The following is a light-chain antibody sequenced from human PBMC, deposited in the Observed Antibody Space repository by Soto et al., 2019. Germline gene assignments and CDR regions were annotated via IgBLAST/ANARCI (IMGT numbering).Light chain of an antibody. V-gene: IGLV3-21*02. CDR2: DDS. CDR1: NTGSKC. CDR3: QVWDSSSDHYV. J-gene: IGLJ1*01. Sequence: SYELPQPPSVSVAPGQTARITCGENNTGSKCVHWYQQRPGQAPVLVVHDDSDRPSGIPERFSGSKSGNTATLTISRVEAGDEAAYYCQVWDSSSDHYVFGTGTKVTVL.